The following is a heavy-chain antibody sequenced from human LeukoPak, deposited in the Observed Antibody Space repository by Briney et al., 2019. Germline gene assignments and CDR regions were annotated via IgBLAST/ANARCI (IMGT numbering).Heavy chain of an antibody. J-gene: IGHJ4*02. V-gene: IGHV1-18*01. CDR1: GYTFTSYG. Sequence: GASVKVSCKASGYTFTSYGISWVRQAPGQGLEWMGWISAYNGNTNYAQKLQGRVTMTTDKSTSTAYMELSSLRSEDTAVYYCAGEMATIFRNFDYWGQGTLVTVSS. CDR3: AGEMATIFRNFDY. D-gene: IGHD5-12*01. CDR2: ISAYNGNT.